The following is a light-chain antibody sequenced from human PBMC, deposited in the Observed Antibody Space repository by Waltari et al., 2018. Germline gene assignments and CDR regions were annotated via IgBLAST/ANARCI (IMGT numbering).Light chain of an antibody. Sequence: DIVMTQTPLSLPVTLGEPASISCRSSQSLLDSEDGNTYLEWYLQKPGQSPQLLIYEISNPGAGGPDRFRGRWSGTDFTLKISRGGAGDGGVYYCMQALGFPGKFGQGTKVGIK. V-gene: IGKV2-40*01. CDR2: EIS. CDR3: MQALGFPGK. CDR1: QSLLDSEDGNTY. J-gene: IGKJ1*01.